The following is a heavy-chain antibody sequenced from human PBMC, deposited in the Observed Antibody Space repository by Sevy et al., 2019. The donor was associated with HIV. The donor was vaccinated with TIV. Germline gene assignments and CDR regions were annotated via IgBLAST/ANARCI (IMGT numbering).Heavy chain of an antibody. V-gene: IGHV3-23*01. J-gene: IGHJ4*02. CDR1: GFTFSIYA. CDR2: MSGSGGGI. D-gene: IGHD2-8*01. CDR3: GKSRVYLETARVFDY. Sequence: GGSLRLSCAASGFTFSIYAMSWVRQAPGKGLEWVSSMSGSGGGIYYADSVKGRFTISRDNSRNTLYLHMNSLRAGETAVGFCGKSRVYLETARVFDYWGQGTLVTVSS.